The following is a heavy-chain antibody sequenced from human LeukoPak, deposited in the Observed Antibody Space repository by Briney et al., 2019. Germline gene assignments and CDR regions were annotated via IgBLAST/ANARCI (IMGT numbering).Heavy chain of an antibody. CDR1: GGSISSYY. J-gene: IGHJ3*02. D-gene: IGHD2-15*01. CDR3: GRLSTRFCSGGTCYTNGAVDI. V-gene: IGHV4-59*08. CDR2: IFYSGST. Sequence: SETLSLTCTVAGGSISSYYWSWIRQPPGQGLEWIGYIFYSGSTNYNPSLKSRVTMSVDTSNKQFSLRLSSVTAADTALYYCGRLSTRFCSGGTCYTNGAVDIWGQGTRVTVSS.